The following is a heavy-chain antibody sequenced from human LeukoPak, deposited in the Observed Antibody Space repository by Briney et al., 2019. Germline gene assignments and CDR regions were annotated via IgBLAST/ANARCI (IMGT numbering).Heavy chain of an antibody. V-gene: IGHV4-39*07. CDR2: IYYSGST. CDR1: GGSISSSSYY. J-gene: IGHJ4*02. Sequence: SETLSLTCTVSGGSISSSSYYWGWIRQPPGKGLEWIGSIYYSGSTYYNPSLKSRVTISVDTSKNQFSLKLSSVTAADTAVYYCARDYSSGSHGWGQGTLVTVSS. CDR3: ARDYSSGSHG. D-gene: IGHD1-26*01.